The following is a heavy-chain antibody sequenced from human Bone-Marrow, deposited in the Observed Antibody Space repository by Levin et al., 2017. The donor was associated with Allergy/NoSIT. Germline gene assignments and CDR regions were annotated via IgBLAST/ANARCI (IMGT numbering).Heavy chain of an antibody. V-gene: IGHV3-66*01. Sequence: TGGSLRLSCAASGFTVGNNYVAWVRQAPGKGLDWISVIYSGGGTYYADSVKGRFTISRDKSKNTVYLQMNSLRVEDTAVYYCSSAPGFSDYWGKGTLVTVSS. J-gene: IGHJ4*02. CDR3: SSAPGFSDY. CDR1: GFTVGNNY. CDR2: IYSGGGT.